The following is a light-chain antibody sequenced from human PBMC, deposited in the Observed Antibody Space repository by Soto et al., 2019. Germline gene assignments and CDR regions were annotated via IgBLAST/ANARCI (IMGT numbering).Light chain of an antibody. V-gene: IGKV3-20*01. CDR2: SAS. CDR3: QQYGRSFRT. J-gene: IGKJ1*01. CDR1: QSVTSSS. Sequence: EIVLTQSPGTLSLSPGERATLSCRASQSVTSSSLAWYQQKPGQAPRILIYSASSRATGIPERFSGSGSGTDFTLTISRLEPEDFAMYYCQQYGRSFRTFGQGTKVEIK.